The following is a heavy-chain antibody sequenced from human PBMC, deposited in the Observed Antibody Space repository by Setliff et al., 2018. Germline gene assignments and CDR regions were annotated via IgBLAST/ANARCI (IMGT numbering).Heavy chain of an antibody. Sequence: GGSLRLSCAASGFTFNTFWMTWVRQAPGKGLEWVANINPGGSEEYYLDSVKGRFTISRDNAKTSLYLLMNSLRADDTAVYFCARDLNIDDCGGDCHLPFYYYYLDVWGKGTTVTVSS. D-gene: IGHD2-21*02. CDR2: INPGGSEE. CDR3: ARDLNIDDCGGDCHLPFYYYYLDV. CDR1: GFTFNTFW. J-gene: IGHJ6*03. V-gene: IGHV3-7*01.